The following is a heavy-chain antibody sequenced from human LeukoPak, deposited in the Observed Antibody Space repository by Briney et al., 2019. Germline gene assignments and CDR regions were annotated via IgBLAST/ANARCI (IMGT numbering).Heavy chain of an antibody. CDR1: GFTFSSYS. J-gene: IGHJ5*02. CDR3: ARGLVAGYCSSTSCLNNWFDP. V-gene: IGHV3-21*01. Sequence: AGGSLRLSCAASGFTFSSYSMNWVRQAPGKGLEWASSISSSSSYIYYADPVKGRFTISRDNAKNSLYLQMNSLRAEDTAVYYCARGLVAGYCSSTSCLNNWFDPWGQGTLVTVSS. CDR2: ISSSSSYI. D-gene: IGHD2-2*01.